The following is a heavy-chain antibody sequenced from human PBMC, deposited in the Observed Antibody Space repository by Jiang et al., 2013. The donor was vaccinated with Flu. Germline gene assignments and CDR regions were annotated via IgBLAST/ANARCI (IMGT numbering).Heavy chain of an antibody. D-gene: IGHD7-27*01. CDR1: GYSINRGYS. CDR3: ARGELGDFDS. CDR2: VDYSGST. J-gene: IGHJ4*02. V-gene: IGHV4-38-2*01. Sequence: SGPGLVKPSETLSLTCAVSGYSINRGYSWGWIRQPPGKGLEWIGSVDYSGSTHYNPSLQSRVTISVDTSENQFSLRLMSGTAADTAVYYCARGELGDFDSWGQGRLVTVSS.